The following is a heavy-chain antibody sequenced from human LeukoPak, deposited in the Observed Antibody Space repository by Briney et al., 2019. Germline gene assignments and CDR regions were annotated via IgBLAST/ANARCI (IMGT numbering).Heavy chain of an antibody. Sequence: SETPSLTCAVSGDSINSTSHHWGWIRQPPGKGLEWIGSIYYSGTTYYKPSLKSRVIISVDTSNNQLSLRLSSVTAADTAVYYCARRKYDILTGYYDCWGQGTLVTVYS. V-gene: IGHV4-39*01. D-gene: IGHD3-9*01. CDR3: ARRKYDILTGYYDC. CDR2: IYYSGTT. J-gene: IGHJ4*02. CDR1: GDSINSTSHH.